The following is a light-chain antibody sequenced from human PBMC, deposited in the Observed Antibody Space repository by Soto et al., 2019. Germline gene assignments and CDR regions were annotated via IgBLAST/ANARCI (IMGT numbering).Light chain of an antibody. J-gene: IGKJ2*01. CDR3: QQYGSSPLYT. CDR1: RSVSSSY. CDR2: GAS. Sequence: EIVLTQSPGTLSLSPGERATLSCRTSRSVSSSYLAWYQQRPGQAPRLLIYGASSRATGIPDRFSSSGSGTDFTLTISRLEPEDFAVYYCQQYGSSPLYTFGQGTKLEIK. V-gene: IGKV3-20*01.